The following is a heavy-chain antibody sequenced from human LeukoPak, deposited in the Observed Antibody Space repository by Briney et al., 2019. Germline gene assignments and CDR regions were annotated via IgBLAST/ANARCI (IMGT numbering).Heavy chain of an antibody. Sequence: SVKVSCKASGGTFSSYAISWVRQVPRQGLEWMGGIIPIFGTANYAQKFQGRVTITADESISTAYMELSSLRSEDTAVYYCARGRGTLYYDFWSGYYNFDPWGQGTLVTVSS. J-gene: IGHJ5*02. CDR3: ARGRGTLYYDFWSGYYNFDP. CDR1: GGTFSSYA. CDR2: IIPIFGTA. D-gene: IGHD3-3*01. V-gene: IGHV1-69*13.